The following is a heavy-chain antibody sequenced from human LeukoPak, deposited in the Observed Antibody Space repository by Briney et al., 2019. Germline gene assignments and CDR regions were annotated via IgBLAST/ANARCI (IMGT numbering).Heavy chain of an antibody. CDR1: GYTFTGYY. Sequence: GASVKVSCKASGYTFTGYYMHWVRQAPGQGLEWMGWINPNSGGTNYAQKFQGGVTMTRDTSISTAYMELSRLRSDDTAVYYCARAPAWSGSFFDYWGQGTLVTVSS. CDR2: INPNSGGT. D-gene: IGHD3-3*01. CDR3: ARAPAWSGSFFDY. V-gene: IGHV1-2*02. J-gene: IGHJ4*02.